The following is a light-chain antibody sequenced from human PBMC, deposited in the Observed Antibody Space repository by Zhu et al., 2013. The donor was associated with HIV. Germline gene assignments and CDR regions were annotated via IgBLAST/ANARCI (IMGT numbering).Light chain of an antibody. V-gene: IGKV4-1*01. CDR3: QQYDTYPLT. J-gene: IGKJ4*01. Sequence: DIVMTQSPAFLPVSLGGGATITCKSSQSVLFSADNNNYLAWYQQKPGQPPNLLIYWASTRESGVPDRFSGTGSGTGFTLTISSLQPDDFASYHCQQYDTYPLTFGGGTKVEIK. CDR1: QSVLFSADNNNY. CDR2: WAS.